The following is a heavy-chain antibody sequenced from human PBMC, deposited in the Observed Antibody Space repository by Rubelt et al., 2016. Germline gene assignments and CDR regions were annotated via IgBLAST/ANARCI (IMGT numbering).Heavy chain of an antibody. J-gene: IGHJ5*02. CDR1: GGSFSGYY. CDR2: INHSGST. V-gene: IGHV4-34*01. Sequence: QVQLQQWGAGLLKPSETLSLTRAVYGGSFSGYYWSWIRQPPGKGLEWIGEINHSGSTNYNPSLKSLVTISVDTAKSQFSLRLSSVTAAETAVDYCARGGGYGDHRKNWFDPWGQGTLVTVSS. CDR3: ARGGGYGDHRKNWFDP. D-gene: IGHD4-17*01.